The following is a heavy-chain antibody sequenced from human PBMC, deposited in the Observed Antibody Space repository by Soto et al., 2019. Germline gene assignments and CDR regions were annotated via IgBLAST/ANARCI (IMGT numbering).Heavy chain of an antibody. CDR2: IWFDGRSK. Sequence: GGSLRLSCAASGFTFSNYGMHWVRQAPGKGLEWVADIWFDGRSKFYADSVKGRFTISRDNSKNTLYLQMNSLRVEDTAIYYCARDVAEFLPPDSFDFWGQGTLVTVSS. J-gene: IGHJ4*02. V-gene: IGHV3-33*01. D-gene: IGHD3-10*01. CDR1: GFTFSNYG. CDR3: ARDVAEFLPPDSFDF.